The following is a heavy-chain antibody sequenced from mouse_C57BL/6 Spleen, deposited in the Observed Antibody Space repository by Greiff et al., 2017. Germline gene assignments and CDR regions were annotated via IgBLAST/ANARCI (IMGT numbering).Heavy chain of an antibody. V-gene: IGHV1-64*01. Sequence: VQLQQPGAELVKPGASVKLSCKASGYTFTSYWMHWVKQRPGQGLEWIGMIHPNSGSTNYNEKFKSKATLTVDKSSSTAYMQLSSLTSEDSAVYYCARSGVYYSSYWYFDVWGTGTTVTVSS. CDR1: GYTFTSYW. CDR3: ARSGVYYSSYWYFDV. CDR2: IHPNSGST. D-gene: IGHD2-5*01. J-gene: IGHJ1*03.